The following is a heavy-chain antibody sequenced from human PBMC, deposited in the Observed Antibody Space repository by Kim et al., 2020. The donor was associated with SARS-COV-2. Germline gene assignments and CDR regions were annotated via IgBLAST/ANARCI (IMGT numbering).Heavy chain of an antibody. D-gene: IGHD2-2*01. CDR1: GFTFSSYA. J-gene: IGHJ4*02. CDR3: ARDAYCSSTSCAGYFDY. CDR2: ISYDGSNK. V-gene: IGHV3-30*04. Sequence: GGSLRLSCAASGFTFSSYAMHWVRQAPGKGLEWVAVISYDGSNKYYADSVKGRFTISRDNSKNTLYLQMNSLRAEDTAVYYCARDAYCSSTSCAGYFDYWGQGTLVTVSS.